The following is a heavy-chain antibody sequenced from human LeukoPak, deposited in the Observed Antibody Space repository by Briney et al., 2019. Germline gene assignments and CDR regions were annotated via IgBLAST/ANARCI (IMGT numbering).Heavy chain of an antibody. J-gene: IGHJ4*02. CDR1: GFTFSSYW. CDR2: ISGSGGST. Sequence: GGSLRLSCAASGFTFSSYWMHWVRQAPGKGLEWVSAISGSGGSTYYADSVKGRFTISRDNSKNTLYLQMNSLRAEDTAVYYCASLAVAHHFDYWGQGTLVTVSS. V-gene: IGHV3-23*01. CDR3: ASLAVAHHFDY. D-gene: IGHD6-19*01.